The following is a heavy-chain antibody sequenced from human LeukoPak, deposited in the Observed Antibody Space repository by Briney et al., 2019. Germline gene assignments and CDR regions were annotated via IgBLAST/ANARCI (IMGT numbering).Heavy chain of an antibody. CDR1: GFTFSGYG. CDR2: ISFDGSNQ. CDR3: AKPPEVGATVGYFDY. D-gene: IGHD1-26*01. Sequence: GGSLRLSCAASGFTFSGYGMHWVRQAPGKGLEWVALISFDGSNQYYADSVKGRFTISRDNSKNTLYLQMSSLRAEDTAVYYCAKPPEVGATVGYFDYWGQGTVVTVSS. J-gene: IGHJ4*02. V-gene: IGHV3-30*18.